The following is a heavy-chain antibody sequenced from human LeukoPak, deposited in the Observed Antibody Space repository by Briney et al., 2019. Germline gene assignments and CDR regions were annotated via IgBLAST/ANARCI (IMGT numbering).Heavy chain of an antibody. J-gene: IGHJ5*02. D-gene: IGHD3-3*01. V-gene: IGHV4-34*01. CDR1: GGSISSDY. CDR3: ARTGYDFWSGNDNWFDP. CDR2: INHSGST. Sequence: PSETLSLTCSVSGGSISSDYWSWIRQPPGKGLEWIGEINHSGSTNYNPSLKSRVTISVDTSKNQFSLKLSSVTAADTAVYYCARTGYDFWSGNDNWFDPWGQGTLVTVSS.